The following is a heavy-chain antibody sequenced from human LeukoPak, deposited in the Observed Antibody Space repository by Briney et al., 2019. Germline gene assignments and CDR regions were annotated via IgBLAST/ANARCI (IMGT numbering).Heavy chain of an antibody. D-gene: IGHD6-13*01. CDR1: GFAFSSYS. V-gene: IGHV3-21*01. CDR3: ARDTAAAGDFDY. CDR2: ISSSSSYI. Sequence: GGSLRLSCAASGFAFSSYSMNWVRQAPGKGLEWVSSISSSSSYIYYADSVKGRFTISRDNAKNSLYLQMNSLRAEDTAVYYCARDTAAAGDFDYWGQGTLVTVSS. J-gene: IGHJ4*02.